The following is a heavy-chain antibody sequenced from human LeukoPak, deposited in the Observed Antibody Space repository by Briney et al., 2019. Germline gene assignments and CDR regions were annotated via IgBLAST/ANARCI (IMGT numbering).Heavy chain of an antibody. J-gene: IGHJ4*02. CDR3: ARARPRGYYDY. CDR2: IKQDGSEI. D-gene: IGHD3-22*01. Sequence: GGSLRLSCAASGFTFSNYWMGWVRQAPGKGLEWVANIKQDGSEIYYVDSVKGRLTISRDTAKDSLYLQMNSLRAEDTAVYYCARARPRGYYDYWGQGTLVTVSS. V-gene: IGHV3-7*01. CDR1: GFTFSNYW.